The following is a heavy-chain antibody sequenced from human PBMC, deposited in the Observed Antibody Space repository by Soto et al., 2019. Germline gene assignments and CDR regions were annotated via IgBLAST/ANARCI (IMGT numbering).Heavy chain of an antibody. D-gene: IGHD6-6*01. CDR2: ISGSGGST. V-gene: IGHV3-23*01. Sequence: GSLRLSCAASGFTFSSYAMSWVRQAPGKGLEWVSAISGSGGSTYYADSVKGRFTISRDNSKNTLYLQMNSLRAEDTAVYYCAKDRRSSSGYYYYGMDVWGQGTTVTSP. CDR3: AKDRRSSSGYYYYGMDV. J-gene: IGHJ6*02. CDR1: GFTFSSYA.